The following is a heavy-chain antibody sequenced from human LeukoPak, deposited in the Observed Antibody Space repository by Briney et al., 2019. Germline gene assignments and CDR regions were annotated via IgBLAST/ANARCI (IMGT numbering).Heavy chain of an antibody. V-gene: IGHV1-2*02. CDR3: ARVNDCSGGSCYSEYDY. D-gene: IGHD2-15*01. Sequence: ASVKVSCKASGYIFTGYYMHWVRQAPGQGLEWMGWINPNSGDTNYAQKFQGRVTMTRDTSISTAYMELSRLRSDDTAVYYCARVNDCSGGSCYSEYDYWGQGTLVTVSS. J-gene: IGHJ4*02. CDR1: GYIFTGYY. CDR2: INPNSGDT.